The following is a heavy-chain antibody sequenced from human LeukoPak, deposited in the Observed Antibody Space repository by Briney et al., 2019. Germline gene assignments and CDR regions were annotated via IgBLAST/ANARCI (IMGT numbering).Heavy chain of an antibody. CDR2: INPNSGDT. V-gene: IGHV1-2*02. D-gene: IGHD4-17*01. CDR3: ARGMDYGDYARDFDY. CDR1: GYMLTGYY. Sequence: GASVKVSCKASGYMLTGYYIHWVRQAPGQGLEWMGWINPNSGDTNYAQKFQGRVSMTRDTSISTAYMALNRLRSDDTAVYYCARGMDYGDYARDFDYWGQGTLVIVSS. J-gene: IGHJ4*02.